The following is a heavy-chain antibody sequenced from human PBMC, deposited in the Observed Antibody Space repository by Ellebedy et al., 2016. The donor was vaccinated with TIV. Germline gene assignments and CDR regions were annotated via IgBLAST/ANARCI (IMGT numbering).Heavy chain of an antibody. V-gene: IGHV1-18*01. Sequence: AASVKVSCKASGYTFSSNGIVWVRQAPGQGLEWMGWISAFNGKTNYAQKLQGRVTMTTDTSTSTAYMELRSLRSDDTAVYYCARVITSIGAHKIDYWGQGTLVTVSS. CDR1: GYTFSSNG. CDR3: ARVITSIGAHKIDY. CDR2: ISAFNGKT. J-gene: IGHJ4*02. D-gene: IGHD1-14*01.